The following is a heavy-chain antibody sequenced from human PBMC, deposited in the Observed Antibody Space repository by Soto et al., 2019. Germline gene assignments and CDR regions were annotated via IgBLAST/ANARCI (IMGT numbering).Heavy chain of an antibody. CDR1: GGSISSGDYY. J-gene: IGHJ6*02. Sequence: SETLSLTCTVSGGSISSGDYYWSWIRQPPGKGLEWIGYIYYSGSTYYNPSLKSRVTISVDTSKNQFSLKLSSVTAADTAVYYCARAGLGGDSSGYYYSPNYYYYYGMDVWGQGPTVTVSS. CDR2: IYYSGST. D-gene: IGHD3-22*01. V-gene: IGHV4-30-4*01. CDR3: ARAGLGGDSSGYYYSPNYYYYYGMDV.